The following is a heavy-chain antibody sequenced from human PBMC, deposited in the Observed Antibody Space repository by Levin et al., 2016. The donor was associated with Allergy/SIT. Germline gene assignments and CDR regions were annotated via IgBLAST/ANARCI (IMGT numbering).Heavy chain of an antibody. CDR1: GGSISSSNW. Sequence: SETLSLTCAVSGGSISSSNWWSWVRQPPGKGLEWIGEIYHSGSTNYNPSLKSRVTISVDKSKNQFSLKLSSVIAADTAVYYCARRITMIEGWFDPWGQGTLVTVSS. J-gene: IGHJ5*02. V-gene: IGHV4-4*02. CDR2: IYHSGST. CDR3: ARRITMIEGWFDP. D-gene: IGHD3-22*01.